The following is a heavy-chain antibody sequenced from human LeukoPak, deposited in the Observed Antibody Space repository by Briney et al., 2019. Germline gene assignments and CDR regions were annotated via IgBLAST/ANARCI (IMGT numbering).Heavy chain of an antibody. D-gene: IGHD3-10*01. J-gene: IGHJ4*02. CDR3: ARALRVRGVTFDY. CDR1: GGTFSSYA. Sequence: ASVKVSCKASGGTFSSYAISWVRQAPGQGLEWMGRIIPILGIANYAQKFQGRVTITADKSTSTAYMELSSLRSEDTAVYYCARALRVRGVTFDYWGQGTLVTVSS. CDR2: IIPILGIA. V-gene: IGHV1-69*04.